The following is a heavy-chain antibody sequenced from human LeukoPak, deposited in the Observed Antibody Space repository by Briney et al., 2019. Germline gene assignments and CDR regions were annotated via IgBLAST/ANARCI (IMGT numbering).Heavy chain of an antibody. CDR1: GFTFSSHG. J-gene: IGHJ3*01. V-gene: IGHV3-33*01. CDR3: ARESLSDSRGQGGGFDL. D-gene: IGHD3-22*01. CDR2: IWYDGSNK. Sequence: GRSLRLSCAASGFTFSSHGIHWVRQAPGKGLEWVTVIWYDGSNKYYADSVEGRFTISRDNSKNTADLQMNSLSAEDTAVYYCARESLSDSRGQGGGFDLWGQGTMVTVSS.